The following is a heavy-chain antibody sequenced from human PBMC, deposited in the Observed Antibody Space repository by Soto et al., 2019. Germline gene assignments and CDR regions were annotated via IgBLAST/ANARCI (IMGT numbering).Heavy chain of an antibody. Sequence: SETLSLTCTVSGGSVSSGSYYWSWIRQPPGKGLEWIGYIYYSGSTNYNPSLKSRVTISVDTSKNQFSLKLSSVTAADTAVYYCARVKVDTAMRPIRYYLDYWGQGTLVTVSS. CDR1: GGSVSSGSYY. V-gene: IGHV4-61*01. CDR3: ARVKVDTAMRPIRYYLDY. J-gene: IGHJ4*02. D-gene: IGHD5-18*01. CDR2: IYYSGST.